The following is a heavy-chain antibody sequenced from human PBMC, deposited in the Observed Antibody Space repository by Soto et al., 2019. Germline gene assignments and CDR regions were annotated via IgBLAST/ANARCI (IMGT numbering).Heavy chain of an antibody. V-gene: IGHV3-23*01. CDR2: ISGSGGST. CDR3: AKDLTRPPLVLRYFAWLLSALDY. CDR1: GFTFSSYA. Sequence: GGSLRLSCAASGFTFSSYAMSWVRQAPGKGLEWVSAISGSGGSTYYADSVKGRFTISRDNSKNTLYLQMNSLRAEDTAVYYRAKDLTRPPLVLRYFAWLLSALDYWRQGPLVTVSS. D-gene: IGHD3-9*01. J-gene: IGHJ4*02.